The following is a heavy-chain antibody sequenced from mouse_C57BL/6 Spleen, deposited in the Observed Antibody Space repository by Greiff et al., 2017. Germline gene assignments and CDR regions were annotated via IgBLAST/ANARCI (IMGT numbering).Heavy chain of an antibody. CDR3: ARPEYYAMDY. Sequence: EVMLVESGGGLVKPGGSLKLSCAASGFTFSDYGMHWVRQAPEKGLEWVAYISSGSSTIYYADTVKGRFTISRDNAKNTLFLQMTSLRSEDTAMYYCARPEYYAMDYWGQGTSVTVSS. CDR2: ISSGSSTI. J-gene: IGHJ4*01. V-gene: IGHV5-17*01. CDR1: GFTFSDYG.